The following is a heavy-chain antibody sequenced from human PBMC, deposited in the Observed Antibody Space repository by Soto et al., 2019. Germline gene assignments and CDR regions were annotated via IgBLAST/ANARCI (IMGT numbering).Heavy chain of an antibody. CDR3: YYDFWSGYPEVAFDI. D-gene: IGHD3-3*01. CDR2: ISSSSSLI. J-gene: IGHJ3*02. Sequence: PGGSLRLSCAASGFSLSSYSMNWVRQAPGKGLEWVSYISSSSSLIYYADSVRGRFTVSRDNAENSLYLQMNSLRDDDTAVYYCYYDFWSGYPEVAFDIWGQGTMVTVSS. CDR1: GFSLSSYS. V-gene: IGHV3-48*02.